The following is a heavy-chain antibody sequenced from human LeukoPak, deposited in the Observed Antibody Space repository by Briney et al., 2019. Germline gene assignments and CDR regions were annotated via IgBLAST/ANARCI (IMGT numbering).Heavy chain of an antibody. CDR3: ARAPGSYDSSGYLYRYFDL. J-gene: IGHJ2*01. CDR2: IYYSGST. D-gene: IGHD3-22*01. V-gene: IGHV4-59*01. CDR1: GGSISSYY. Sequence: SETLSLTCTVSGGSISSYYWSWIRQPPGKGLEWIGYIYYSGSTNYNPSLKSRATIPVDTSKNQFSLKLTSVTAADTAVSFCARAPGSYDSSGYLYRYFDLWGRGTLVTLPS.